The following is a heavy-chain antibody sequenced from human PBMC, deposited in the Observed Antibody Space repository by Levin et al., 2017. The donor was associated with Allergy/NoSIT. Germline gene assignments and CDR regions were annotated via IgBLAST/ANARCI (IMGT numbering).Heavy chain of an antibody. D-gene: IGHD4-23*01. V-gene: IGHV5-51*01. J-gene: IGHJ6*02. CDR3: VRHAVTQTRSIHTGGYYFYGMSV. CDR2: IYPGDSDT. Sequence: GESLKISCKDSGYNFFNYWISWVRQMPGKGLEWMGIIYPGDSDTRYSPSFQGQVTISVDTSISTAYLQWSSLKASDTAMYYCVRHAVTQTRSIHTGGYYFYGMSVWGQGTTVTVSS. CDR1: GYNFFNYW.